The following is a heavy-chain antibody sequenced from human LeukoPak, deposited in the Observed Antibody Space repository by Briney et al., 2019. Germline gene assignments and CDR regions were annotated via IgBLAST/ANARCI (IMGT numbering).Heavy chain of an antibody. Sequence: ASVKVSCKASGYTFTRYYMHWVRQAPGQGLEWMGWINPNSGGTNYAQKFQGRVTMTRDTSISTAYMELSRLRSDDTAVYYCARDLNYCSGGSCYHRGEIDYWGQGILVTVSS. CDR2: INPNSGGT. J-gene: IGHJ4*02. D-gene: IGHD2-15*01. CDR3: ARDLNYCSGGSCYHRGEIDY. CDR1: GYTFTRYY. V-gene: IGHV1-2*02.